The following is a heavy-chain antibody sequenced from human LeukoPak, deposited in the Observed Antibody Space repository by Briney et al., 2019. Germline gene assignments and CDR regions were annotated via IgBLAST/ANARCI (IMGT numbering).Heavy chain of an antibody. CDR1: GYTFTGYY. CDR2: INPNSGGT. CDR3: ARDHRGYSYGYVAYYYMDA. V-gene: IGHV1-2*02. Sequence: GASVKVSCKASGYTFTGYYIHWVRQAPGQGLEWMGWINPNSGGTNYAQKFQGRVTVTRDTSISTAYMDLSSLRFDDTAVYYCARDHRGYSYGYVAYYYMDAWGKGTTVTVSS. J-gene: IGHJ6*03. D-gene: IGHD5-18*01.